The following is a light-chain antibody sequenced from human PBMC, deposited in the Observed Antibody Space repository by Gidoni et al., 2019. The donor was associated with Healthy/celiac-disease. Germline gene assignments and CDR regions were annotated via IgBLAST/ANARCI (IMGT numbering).Light chain of an antibody. J-gene: IGKJ2*04. CDR2: KAS. Sequence: DIQMTQSPSTLSASVGDRVTITCRASQSISSWLAWYQQKPGKAPKLLIYKASSLESGVPSRFSGSGSGTEFTLTISSLQPDDVATYYCQQYNSYSPPMCSFGQGTKLEIK. CDR3: QQYNSYSPPMCS. CDR1: QSISSW. V-gene: IGKV1-5*03.